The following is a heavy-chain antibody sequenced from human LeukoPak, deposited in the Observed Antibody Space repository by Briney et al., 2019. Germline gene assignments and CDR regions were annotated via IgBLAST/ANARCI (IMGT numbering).Heavy chain of an antibody. J-gene: IGHJ3*02. CDR2: IIPIFGTA. CDR3: ARDGTEGIVGATDDAFDI. Sequence: SVKVSCKASGGTFSSYAISWVRQAPGQGLEWMGGIIPIFGTANYAQKFQGRVTITTDESTSTAYMGLSSLRSEDTAVYYCARDGTEGIVGATDDAFDIWGQGTMVTVSS. CDR1: GGTFSSYA. V-gene: IGHV1-69*05. D-gene: IGHD1-26*01.